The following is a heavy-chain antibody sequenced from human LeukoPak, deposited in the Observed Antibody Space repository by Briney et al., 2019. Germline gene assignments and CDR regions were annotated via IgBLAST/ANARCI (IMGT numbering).Heavy chain of an antibody. J-gene: IGHJ4*02. Sequence: SETLSLTCTVSGGSISSYYWSWLRQPPGKGLGWIGYIYYSGSTNYNPSLKSRVTISVDTSKNQFSLKLSSVTAADTAVYYCARLYSSSHAFSYWGQGTLVTVSS. CDR3: ARLYSSSHAFSY. CDR2: IYYSGST. CDR1: GGSISSYY. D-gene: IGHD6-13*01. V-gene: IGHV4-59*01.